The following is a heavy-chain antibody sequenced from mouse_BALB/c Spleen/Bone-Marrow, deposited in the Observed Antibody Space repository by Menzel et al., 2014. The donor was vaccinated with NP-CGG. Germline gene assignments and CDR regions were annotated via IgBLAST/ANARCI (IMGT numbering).Heavy chain of an antibody. Sequence: EVQGVESGGGLVQPGDSLRLSCATSGFTFTEYYMSWVRQPPGKALEWLGFIRDKANGYTTDYSASVKGRFTISRDNSQSILYLQMNPLRAEDSATYYCARVYIYDGGNAMGYWGQGTSVTVSS. CDR1: GFTFTEYY. J-gene: IGHJ4*01. V-gene: IGHV7-3*02. CDR3: ARVYIYDGGNAMGY. D-gene: IGHD2-12*01. CDR2: IRDKANGYTT.